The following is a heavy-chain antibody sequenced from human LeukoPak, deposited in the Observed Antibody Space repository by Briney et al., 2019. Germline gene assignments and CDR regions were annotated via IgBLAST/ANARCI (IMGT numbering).Heavy chain of an antibody. CDR2: IRYDGTEK. CDR3: AELGITMIGGV. CDR1: GFIFSDYG. J-gene: IGHJ6*04. Sequence: PGGSLRLSCAASGFIFSDYGMHWVRQAPGKGLEWVAFIRYDGTEKYYADSVKGRFSFSRDNSINTLYLQMSSLRAEDTAVYYCAELGITMIGGVWGKGTTVTISS. D-gene: IGHD3-10*02. V-gene: IGHV3-30*02.